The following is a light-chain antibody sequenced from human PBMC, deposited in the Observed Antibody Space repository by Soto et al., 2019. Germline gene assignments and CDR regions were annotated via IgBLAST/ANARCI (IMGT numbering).Light chain of an antibody. CDR1: SSNIGSNT. J-gene: IGLJ2*01. V-gene: IGLV1-44*01. CDR2: VNN. Sequence: QSVLTQPPSASATPGQRVTISCSGSSSNIGSNTVNWYQQLPGTAPKLLIYVNNQRASGVPDRFSGSKSGTSASLAISGLQSEDEADYYCAAWDDSLNGVVFGGGTKLTVL. CDR3: AAWDDSLNGVV.